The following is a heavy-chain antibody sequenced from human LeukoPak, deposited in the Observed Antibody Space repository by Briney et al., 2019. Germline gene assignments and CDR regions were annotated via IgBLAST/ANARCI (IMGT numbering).Heavy chain of an antibody. CDR2: IKKDGSEK. Sequence: GGSLRLSCAASGFTFSNYWMTWVRQAPGKGLEWVGNIKKDGSEKYYVESLKGRFTISRDNVKNSLYLQMNSLRAEDTAVYYCASVHYYALDYWGQGTLVTVSS. D-gene: IGHD3-10*01. J-gene: IGHJ4*02. CDR1: GFTFSNYW. V-gene: IGHV3-7*03. CDR3: ASVHYYALDY.